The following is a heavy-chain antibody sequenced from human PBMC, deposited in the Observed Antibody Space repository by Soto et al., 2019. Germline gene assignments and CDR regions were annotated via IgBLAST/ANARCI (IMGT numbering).Heavy chain of an antibody. CDR2: ISYDGSNK. CDR1: GFTFSSYA. D-gene: IGHD2-21*02. Sequence: QVQLVESGGGVVQPGRSLRLSCAASGFTFSSYAMHWVRQAPGKGLEWVAVISYDGSNKYYADSVKGRFTISRDNSKNTLYLQMNSLRAEETAVYYCAREAYCGGDCYSGRDAFDSWGQGTMVTVSS. J-gene: IGHJ3*02. V-gene: IGHV3-30-3*01. CDR3: AREAYCGGDCYSGRDAFDS.